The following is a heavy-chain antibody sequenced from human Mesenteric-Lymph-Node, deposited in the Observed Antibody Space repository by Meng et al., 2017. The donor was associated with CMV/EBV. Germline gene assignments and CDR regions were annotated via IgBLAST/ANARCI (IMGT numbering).Heavy chain of an antibody. V-gene: IGHV4-34*01. Sequence: SETLSLTCAVYGGSFSGYYWSWIRQPPGKGLEWIGEINHSGSTNYNPSLKSRVTISVDTSKNQFSLKLSSVTAADTAVYYCARGGPSGYDFYDYYGLDVWGQGTTVTVSS. CDR2: INHSGST. J-gene: IGHJ6*02. D-gene: IGHD3-9*01. CDR3: ARGGPSGYDFYDYYGLDV. CDR1: GGSFSGYY.